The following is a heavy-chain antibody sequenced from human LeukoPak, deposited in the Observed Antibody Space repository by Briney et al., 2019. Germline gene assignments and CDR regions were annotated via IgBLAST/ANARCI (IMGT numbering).Heavy chain of an antibody. CDR2: ISAYNGNT. Sequence: ASVKVSCKASGYTFTSYGISWVRQAPGQGLEWTGWISAYNGNTNYAQKRQGRVTMTTDTSTSTAYMELRSLRSDDTAVYYCAREGQQLVDEYYYGMDVWGQGTTVTVSS. CDR3: AREGQQLVDEYYYGMDV. CDR1: GYTFTSYG. J-gene: IGHJ6*02. V-gene: IGHV1-18*01. D-gene: IGHD6-13*01.